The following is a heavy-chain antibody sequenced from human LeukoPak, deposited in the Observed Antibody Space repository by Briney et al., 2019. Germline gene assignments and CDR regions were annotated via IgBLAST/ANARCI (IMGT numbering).Heavy chain of an antibody. CDR2: INPNSGGT. CDR1: GYTFTGYY. Sequence: ASVTVSCKASGYTFTGYYMHWVRQAPGQGLEWMGWINPNSGGTNYAQKFQGRVTMTRDTSISTAYMELSRLRSDDTAVYYCARALAYVTSHFDYWGQGTLVTVSS. V-gene: IGHV1-2*02. D-gene: IGHD1-14*01. CDR3: ARALAYVTSHFDY. J-gene: IGHJ4*02.